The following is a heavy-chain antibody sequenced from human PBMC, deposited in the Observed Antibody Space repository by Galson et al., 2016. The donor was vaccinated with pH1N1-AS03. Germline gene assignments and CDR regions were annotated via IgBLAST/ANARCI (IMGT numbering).Heavy chain of an antibody. CDR1: RFTFSNYW. J-gene: IGHJ4*02. D-gene: IGHD3-16*01. CDR3: GNDLGGVLAN. CDR2: INEDGSTR. Sequence: SLRLSCAASRFTFSNYWMHWVRQVPGKGLVWVSRINEDGSTRNHADSVKGRFTISRDNAKNTLYLQMNSLRAEDTAVYYCGNDLGGVLANWGQGILVTVSS. V-gene: IGHV3-74*01.